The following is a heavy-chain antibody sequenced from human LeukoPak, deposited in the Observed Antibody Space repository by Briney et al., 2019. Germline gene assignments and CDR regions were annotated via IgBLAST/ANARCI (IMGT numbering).Heavy chain of an antibody. J-gene: IGHJ6*02. CDR3: AREAERITIFGAYYYYGMDV. D-gene: IGHD3-3*01. V-gene: IGHV4-59*01. CDR2: IYYSGST. Sequence: PSETLSLTCTVSGGSISSYYWSWIRQPPGKGLEWIGYIYYSGSTNYNPSLKSRVTISVDTSKNQFSLKLSSVTAADTAVYYCAREAERITIFGAYYYYGMDVWGQGTTVTVSS. CDR1: GGSISSYY.